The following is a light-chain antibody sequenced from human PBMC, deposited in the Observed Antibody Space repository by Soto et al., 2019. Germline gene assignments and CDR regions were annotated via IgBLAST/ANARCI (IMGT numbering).Light chain of an antibody. CDR1: QILLYGDGTTY. CDR3: MQRTHVPIT. CDR2: DAS. Sequence: DVVLTQPPLSLSVTPVQPSSMSCRSSQILLYGDGTTYLYWYLQRAGQHPHLMTYDASIRVSGVPDRFSGSGSGTDFTLKISRVEAEDVGVYYCMQRTHVPITFGQGTRLEIK. V-gene: IGKV2D-29*01. J-gene: IGKJ5*01.